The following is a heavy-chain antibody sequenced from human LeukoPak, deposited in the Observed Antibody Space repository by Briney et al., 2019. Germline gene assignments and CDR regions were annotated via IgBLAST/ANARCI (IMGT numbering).Heavy chain of an antibody. V-gene: IGHV3-9*01. CDR3: AKGRGLAVRPPNEGFFDQ. J-gene: IGHJ4*02. Sequence: PGGSLRLSCVASGFTFDYSAFHWVRQAPGKGLEWVSGIGFSTNNVDYADSVRGRFTISRDNTKNSLYLQMDSLRAEDTAVYYCAKGRGLAVRPPNEGFFDQWGLGTLVTVSS. CDR1: GFTFDYSA. D-gene: IGHD6-6*01. CDR2: IGFSTNNV.